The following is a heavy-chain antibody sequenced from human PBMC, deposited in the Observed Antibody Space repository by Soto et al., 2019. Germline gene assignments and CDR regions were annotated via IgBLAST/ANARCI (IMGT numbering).Heavy chain of an antibody. CDR2: IIPIFGTA. Sequence: QVQLVQSGAEVKKPGSSVKVSCKASGGTFSSYAISWVRQAPGQGLEWMGGIIPIFGTANYAQKFQGRVTITADESTSSAYMALSSMRSENTAVYYCARSPHYESSCSRFDYRGKGTLVAVSS. D-gene: IGHD3-22*01. CDR1: GGTFSSYA. CDR3: ARSPHYESSCSRFDY. J-gene: IGHJ4*02. V-gene: IGHV1-69*01.